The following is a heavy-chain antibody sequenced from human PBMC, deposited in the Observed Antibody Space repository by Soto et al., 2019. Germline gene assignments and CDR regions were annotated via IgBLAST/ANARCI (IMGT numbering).Heavy chain of an antibody. CDR2: IKSKTDGGTT. CDR3: TTDLVGSETSFDY. D-gene: IGHD2-21*01. CDR1: GFTFNNAW. V-gene: IGHV3-15*07. Sequence: GGSLRLSCGASGFTFNNAWMNWVRRAPGKGLEWVGRIKSKTDGGTTDYAAPVKGRFTISRDDSKNTLYLQMNSLKTEDTAVYYCTTDLVGSETSFDYWGQGTLVTVSS. J-gene: IGHJ4*02.